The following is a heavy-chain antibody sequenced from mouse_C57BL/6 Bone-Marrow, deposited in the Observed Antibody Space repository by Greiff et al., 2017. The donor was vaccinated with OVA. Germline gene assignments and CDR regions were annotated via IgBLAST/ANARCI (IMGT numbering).Heavy chain of an antibody. CDR1: GYSITSGYY. V-gene: IGHV3-6*01. CDR3: ARMLTGY. CDR2: ISYDGSN. D-gene: IGHD4-1*01. Sequence: DVKLQESGPGLVKPSQSLSLTCSVTGYSITSGYYWNWIRQFPGNKLEWMGYISYDGSNNYNPSLKNRISITRDTSKNQFFLKLNSVTTEDTATYYCARMLTGYWGQGTTLTVSS. J-gene: IGHJ2*01.